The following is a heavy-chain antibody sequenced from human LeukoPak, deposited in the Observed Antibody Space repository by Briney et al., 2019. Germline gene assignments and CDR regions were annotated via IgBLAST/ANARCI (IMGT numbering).Heavy chain of an antibody. Sequence: PGGSLRLSRAASVFTFSSYSMNCVPQAPGKGREWVSYISSSSSTIYYADAAKGRFTISRDNAKNSLYLQMNRLRAEDTGVYYCARDRSGQLWLPSAFDYWGQGTLVTVSS. J-gene: IGHJ4*02. D-gene: IGHD5-18*01. CDR1: VFTFSSYS. CDR3: ARDRSGQLWLPSAFDY. CDR2: ISSSSSTI. V-gene: IGHV3-48*01.